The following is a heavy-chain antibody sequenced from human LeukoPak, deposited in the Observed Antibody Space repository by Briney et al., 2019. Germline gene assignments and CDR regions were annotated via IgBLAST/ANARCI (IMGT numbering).Heavy chain of an antibody. V-gene: IGHV4-4*07. CDR3: ARDGPPSSWYWFDP. CDR1: GGSISSYY. J-gene: IGHJ5*02. D-gene: IGHD6-13*01. Sequence: SETLSLTCTVSGGSISSYYWSWIRQPAGKGLEWIGRIYTSGSTNYNPSLKSRVTMSVDTSKNQFSLKLSSVTAADTAVYYCARDGPPSSWYWFDPWGQGTLVTVSS. CDR2: IYTSGST.